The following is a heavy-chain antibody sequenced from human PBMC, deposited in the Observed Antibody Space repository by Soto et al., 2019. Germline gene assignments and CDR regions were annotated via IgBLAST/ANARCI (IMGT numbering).Heavy chain of an antibody. CDR2: IIPIFGTA. Sequence: QVQLVQSGAEVKKPGSSVKVSCKASGGTFSSYAISWVRQAPGQGLEWMGGIIPIFGTANYAQKFQGRVTITADESTSTAYMELSSLRSEDTAVYYCAKGGITMVRGAPDAFDIWGQGTMVTVSS. CDR1: GGTFSSYA. CDR3: AKGGITMVRGAPDAFDI. D-gene: IGHD3-10*01. V-gene: IGHV1-69*01. J-gene: IGHJ3*02.